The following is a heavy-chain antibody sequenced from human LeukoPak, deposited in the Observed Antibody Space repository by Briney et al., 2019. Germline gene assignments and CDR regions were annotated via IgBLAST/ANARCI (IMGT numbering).Heavy chain of an antibody. D-gene: IGHD4-17*01. CDR1: GFTFSSYS. V-gene: IGHV3-21*01. CDR2: ISSNSNYI. J-gene: IGHJ4*02. CDR3: ARSRTTVTYYFDY. Sequence: PGGSLRLSCAASGFTFSSYSMNWVRQAPGKGLEWVSSISSNSNYIYYADSVKGRFTISRDNAKNSLYLQMNSLRAEDTAVYYCARSRTTVTYYFDYWGQGTLVTVSS.